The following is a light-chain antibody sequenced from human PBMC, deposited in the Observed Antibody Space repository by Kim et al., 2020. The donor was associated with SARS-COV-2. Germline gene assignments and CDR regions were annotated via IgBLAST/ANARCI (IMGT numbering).Light chain of an antibody. CDR1: RSVSSSY. V-gene: IGKV3-20*01. J-gene: IGKJ4*01. CDR3: QQYGSSPLT. Sequence: APGERAPPPCRASRSVSSSYLAWYQQKPGQAPRLLIYGASSRATGIPDRFSGSGSGTDFTLTISRLEPEDFAVYYCQQYGSSPLTFGGGTKVDIK. CDR2: GAS.